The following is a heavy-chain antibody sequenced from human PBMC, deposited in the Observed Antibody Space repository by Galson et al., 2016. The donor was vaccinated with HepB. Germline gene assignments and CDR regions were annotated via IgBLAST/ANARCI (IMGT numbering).Heavy chain of an antibody. J-gene: IGHJ6*02. CDR3: ARDRGLLHYYYGMDV. Sequence: SLRLSCATSGFTFNNYGINWVRQAPGKGLEWVAVISYDGNNRHYADAVKGRFTISRDSSTNTVYLQMNSLRADDTAGYFCARDRGLLHYYYGMDVWGQGTTVTVSS. D-gene: IGHD4-17*01. CDR2: ISYDGNNR. CDR1: GFTFNNYG. V-gene: IGHV3-33*08.